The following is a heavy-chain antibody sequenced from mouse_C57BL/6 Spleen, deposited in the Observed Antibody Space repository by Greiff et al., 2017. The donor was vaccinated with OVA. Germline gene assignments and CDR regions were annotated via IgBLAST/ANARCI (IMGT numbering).Heavy chain of an antibody. Sequence: QVQLKESGPELVKPGASVKISCKASGYAFSSSWMNWVKQRPGKGLEWIGRIYPGDGDTNYNGKFKGKATLTADKSSSTAYMQLSSLTSEDSAVYFCAKGDYYNYFDYWGQGTTLTVSS. CDR1: GYAFSSSW. D-gene: IGHD1-1*01. V-gene: IGHV1-82*01. CDR3: AKGDYYNYFDY. CDR2: IYPGDGDT. J-gene: IGHJ2*01.